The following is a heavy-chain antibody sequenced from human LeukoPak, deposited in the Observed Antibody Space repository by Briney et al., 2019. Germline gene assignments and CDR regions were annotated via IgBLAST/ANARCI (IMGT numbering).Heavy chain of an antibody. CDR2: ISAYNGNT. Sequence: ASVKVSCKASGYTFTSYGISWVRQAPGQGLEWMGWISAYNGNTNYAQKLQGRVTMTTDTSTSTAYMELRSLRSDDTAVYYCARDRWELLPSYYCYYMDAWGKGTTVTVSS. CDR3: ARDRWELLPSYYCYYMDA. CDR1: GYTFTSYG. V-gene: IGHV1-18*01. D-gene: IGHD1-26*01. J-gene: IGHJ6*03.